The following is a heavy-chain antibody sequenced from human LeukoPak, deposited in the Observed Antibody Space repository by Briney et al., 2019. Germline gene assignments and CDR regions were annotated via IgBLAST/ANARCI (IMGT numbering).Heavy chain of an antibody. V-gene: IGHV4-34*01. CDR2: INHSGST. Sequence: SETLSLTCAVYGGSFSGYYWSWIRQHPGKGLEWIGEINHSGSTNYNPSLKSRVTISVDTSKNQFSLKLSSVTAADTAVYYCASTRRAVAGPKSIDYWGQGTLVTVSS. D-gene: IGHD6-19*01. CDR1: GGSFSGYY. CDR3: ASTRRAVAGPKSIDY. J-gene: IGHJ4*02.